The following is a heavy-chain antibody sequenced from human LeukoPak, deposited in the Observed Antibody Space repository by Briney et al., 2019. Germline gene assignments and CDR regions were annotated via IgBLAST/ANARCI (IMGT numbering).Heavy chain of an antibody. CDR2: IYYSGST. CDR3: ARHGLGSYYAY. CDR1: GGSISTYY. Sequence: PSETLSLTCTVSGGSISTYYWSWIRQPPEKGLEWVGYIYYSGSTNYNPSLKSRVTISVDTSKNQFSLKLNSVTAADTAVYYCARHGLGSYYAYWGQGTLVTVSS. J-gene: IGHJ4*02. D-gene: IGHD3-10*01. V-gene: IGHV4-59*08.